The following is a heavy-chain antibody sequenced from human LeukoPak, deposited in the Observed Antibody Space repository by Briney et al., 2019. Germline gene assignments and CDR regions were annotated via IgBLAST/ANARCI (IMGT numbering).Heavy chain of an antibody. CDR1: GGSISSGGYS. CDR3: ARAELERGFDY. CDR2: IYHSGST. Sequence: PSETLSLTCAVSGGSISSGGYSWSWIRQPPGKGLEWIGYIYHSGSTYYNPSLKSRVTISVDRSKNQFSLKLSSVTAADTAVYYCARAELERGFDYWGQGTLVTVSS. D-gene: IGHD1-1*01. V-gene: IGHV4-30-2*01. J-gene: IGHJ4*02.